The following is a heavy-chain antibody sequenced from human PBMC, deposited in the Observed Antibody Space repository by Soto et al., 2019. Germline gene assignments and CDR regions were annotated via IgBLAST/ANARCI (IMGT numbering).Heavy chain of an antibody. J-gene: IGHJ4*02. CDR3: GRDNMIQLWPPSSVDS. Sequence: QLVESGGGVGQPGGSLRLSCEGSGFSFSSYAIHWARQAPGKGLEWVAVISYAGTNKYYGESVRGRFTISRDDSKNKVYLQMNSLRAEEAGIYYCGRDNMIQLWPPSSVDSWGQRALVTVTS. D-gene: IGHD5-18*01. CDR1: GFSFSSYA. V-gene: IGHV3-30*04. CDR2: ISYAGTNK.